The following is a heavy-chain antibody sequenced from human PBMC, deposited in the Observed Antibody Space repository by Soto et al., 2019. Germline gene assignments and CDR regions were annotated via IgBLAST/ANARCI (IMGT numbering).Heavy chain of an antibody. CDR2: ISAYNGNT. V-gene: IGHV1-18*01. J-gene: IGHJ4*02. Sequence: QVQLVQSGAEVKKPGASVKVSCKASGYTFTSYGINWVRQAPGQGLERMGWISAYNGNTQYAQKLQARVTMTTDTSTSTDYMELRSLGSDDTAVYYCARVQSGYDIAYWGQGTLVTVSS. CDR1: GYTFTSYG. CDR3: ARVQSGYDIAY. D-gene: IGHD5-12*01.